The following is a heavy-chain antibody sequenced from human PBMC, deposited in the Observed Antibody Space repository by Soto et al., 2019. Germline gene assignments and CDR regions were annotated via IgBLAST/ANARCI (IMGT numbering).Heavy chain of an antibody. V-gene: IGHV3-7*03. D-gene: IGHD1-7*01. Sequence: GSLRLSCAASGFIFSTYWMSWVRQAPGEGLEWVANIKQDGSEKYYVDSVKGRFTISRDNAKNSLYLQMNSLRAEDTAVYYCARRLELNWFDPWGQGTRVTVSS. CDR1: GFIFSTYW. CDR2: IKQDGSEK. CDR3: ARRLELNWFDP. J-gene: IGHJ5*02.